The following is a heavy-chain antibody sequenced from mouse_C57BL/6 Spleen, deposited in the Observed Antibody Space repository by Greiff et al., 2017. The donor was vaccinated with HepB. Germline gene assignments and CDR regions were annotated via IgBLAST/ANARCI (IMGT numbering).Heavy chain of an antibody. CDR3: TRDHHYYGSSYIGYFDV. CDR2: IYPGNSDT. Sequence: VQLQQSGTVLARPGASVKMSCKTSGYTFTSYWMHWVKQRPGQGLEWIGAIYPGNSDTSYNQKFKGKAKLTAVTSASTAYMELSSLTNEDSAVYYCTRDHHYYGSSYIGYFDVWGTGTTVTVSS. V-gene: IGHV1-5*01. J-gene: IGHJ1*03. CDR1: GYTFTSYW. D-gene: IGHD1-1*01.